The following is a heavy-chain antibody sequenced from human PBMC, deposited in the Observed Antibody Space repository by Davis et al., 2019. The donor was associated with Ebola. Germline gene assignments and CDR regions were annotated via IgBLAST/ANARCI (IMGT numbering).Heavy chain of an antibody. D-gene: IGHD2-2*01. CDR1: GFTFDDYA. V-gene: IGHV3-9*01. CDR3: AKGRYQLLLSPGMDV. CDR2: ISWNSGSI. Sequence: PRGSLRLSCAASGFTFDDYAMHWVRQAPGKGLEWVSGISWNSGSIGYADSVKGRFTISRDNAKNSLYLQMNSLRAEDTALYYCAKGRYQLLLSPGMDVWGQGTTVTVSS. J-gene: IGHJ6*02.